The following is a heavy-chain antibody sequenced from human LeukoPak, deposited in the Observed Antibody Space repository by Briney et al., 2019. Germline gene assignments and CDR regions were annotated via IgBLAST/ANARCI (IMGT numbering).Heavy chain of an antibody. Sequence: GGSLRLSCAASGFTFSDHYMTWIRQAPGKGLEWLSYISGGSGDINYADSVRGRFTISRDNAQNSLYLQMNSLRAEDTAVYYCARIQGVATIFDGFDIWGQGTMVTVSS. J-gene: IGHJ3*02. CDR2: ISGGSGDI. CDR3: ARIQGVATIFDGFDI. D-gene: IGHD5-24*01. CDR1: GFTFSDHY. V-gene: IGHV3-11*06.